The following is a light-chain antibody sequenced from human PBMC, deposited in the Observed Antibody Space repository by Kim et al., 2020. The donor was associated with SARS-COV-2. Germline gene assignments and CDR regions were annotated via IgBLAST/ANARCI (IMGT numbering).Light chain of an antibody. CDR1: NIGGKN. J-gene: IGLJ2*01. CDR3: QVWDSSTVV. Sequence: GLGQTARITCGGNNIGGKNVYWYQQKPGQAPVLVIYRDTNRPSGIPERFSGSNSGNTATLTISRAQAGDEADYFCQVWDSSTVVFGGGTQLTVL. CDR2: RDT. V-gene: IGLV3-9*01.